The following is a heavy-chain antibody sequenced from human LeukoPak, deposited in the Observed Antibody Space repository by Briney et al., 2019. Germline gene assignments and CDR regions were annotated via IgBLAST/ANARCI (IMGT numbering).Heavy chain of an antibody. J-gene: IGHJ4*02. CDR1: GYTFTGYY. Sequence: GASVKVSCKASGYTFTGYYMHWVRQAPGQGLEWMGRISPNRDGTNYAQKSQGRVTMTRDTSITTAYVELSRLGSDHTAADWCAGAKVGSSWAYWGQGALVTVSS. D-gene: IGHD6-13*01. V-gene: IGHV1-2*06. CDR2: ISPNRDGT. CDR3: AGAKVGSSWAY.